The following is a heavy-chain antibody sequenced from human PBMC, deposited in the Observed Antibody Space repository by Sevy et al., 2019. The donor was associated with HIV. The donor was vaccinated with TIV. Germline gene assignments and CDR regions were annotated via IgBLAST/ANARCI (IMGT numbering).Heavy chain of an antibody. Sequence: GGSLRLSCAASGFTFSDHSMDWVRQAPGKGLEWVGHTRNKANSYTTEYAASVKGRFTISRDDSKNSLYLQMNSLKTEDTAVYYCARSSVVRGVAFDFWGQGTMVTVSS. CDR3: ARSSVVRGVAFDF. CDR1: GFTFSDHS. J-gene: IGHJ3*01. D-gene: IGHD2-15*01. V-gene: IGHV3-72*01. CDR2: TRNKANSYTT.